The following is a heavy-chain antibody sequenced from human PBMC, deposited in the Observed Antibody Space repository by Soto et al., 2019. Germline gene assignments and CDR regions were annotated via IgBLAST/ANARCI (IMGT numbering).Heavy chain of an antibody. CDR2: IKRKSDGGTT. CDR3: AVNDYLDY. V-gene: IGHV3-15*01. CDR1: GFTFSNAW. J-gene: IGHJ4*02. Sequence: EVQLVESGGGLVKPGGSLRLSCAASGFTFSNAWMICVRQAPGKGLEWVGRIKRKSDGGTTDYAAPVKGRFTISRDDSANTLYLQMNSLKIEDTAVYFCAVNDYLDYWGQGALVTVSS.